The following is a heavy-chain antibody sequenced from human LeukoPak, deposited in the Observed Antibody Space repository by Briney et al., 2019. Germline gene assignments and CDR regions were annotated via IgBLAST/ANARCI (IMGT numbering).Heavy chain of an antibody. CDR1: GFTFSSYE. D-gene: IGHD3-10*02. Sequence: GGSLRLSCAASGFTFSSYEMNWVRQAPGKGLEWVSYISSLSGTINYADSVKGRFTISRDNAKNSLYLQMNSLRAEDTAVYYCAELGITMIGGVWGKGTTVTISS. CDR3: AELGITMIGGV. CDR2: ISSLSGTI. V-gene: IGHV3-48*03. J-gene: IGHJ6*04.